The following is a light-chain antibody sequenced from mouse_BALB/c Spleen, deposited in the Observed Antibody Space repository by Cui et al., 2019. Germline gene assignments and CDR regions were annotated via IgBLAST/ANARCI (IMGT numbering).Light chain of an antibody. J-gene: IGKJ1*01. V-gene: IGKV4-80*01. CDR3: HQWSSYPWT. CDR2: RTS. CDR1: SRVSY. Sequence: QIVLTQSPASMSASLGEEITLTCSASSRVSYMHWYQQKSGTSPKLLIYRTSNLASGVPSRFSGSGSGTFYSLTISSVEAEDAADYYCHQWSSYPWTFGGGTKLEIK.